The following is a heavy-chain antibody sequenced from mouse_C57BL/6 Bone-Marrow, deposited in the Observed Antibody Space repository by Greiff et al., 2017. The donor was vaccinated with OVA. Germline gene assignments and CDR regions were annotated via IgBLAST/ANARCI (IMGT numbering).Heavy chain of an antibody. J-gene: IGHJ1*03. CDR1: GYTFTSYG. V-gene: IGHV1-81*01. Sequence: VKLMESGAELARPGASVKLSCKASGYTFTSYGISWVKQRTGQGLEWIGAIYPRSGNTYYNEKFKGKATLTADKSSSTAYMELRSLTSEDSAVYFCAEGFPWYFDVWGTGTTVTVSS. CDR2: IYPRSGNT. CDR3: AEGFPWYFDV.